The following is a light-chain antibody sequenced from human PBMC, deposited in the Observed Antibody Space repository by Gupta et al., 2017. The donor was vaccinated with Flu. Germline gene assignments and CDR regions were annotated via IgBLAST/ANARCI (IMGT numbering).Light chain of an antibody. CDR1: QTISKD. J-gene: IGKJ1*01. CDR2: VVS. CDR3: QQSDNMPWT. V-gene: IGKV1-39*01. Sequence: GDRVTIACRASQTISKDLNWYQQRPGEVPNLLIYVVSKLRSGVPSRFSGSGSGTHFTLTITSLQPEDYGTYYCQQSDNMPWTFGQGTKVEI.